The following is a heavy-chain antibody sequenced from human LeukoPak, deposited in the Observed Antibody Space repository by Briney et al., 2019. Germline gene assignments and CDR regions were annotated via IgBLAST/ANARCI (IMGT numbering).Heavy chain of an antibody. D-gene: IGHD6-19*01. V-gene: IGHV1-2*02. Sequence: ASVKVSCKASGYTFTNYYVHWVRQAPGQGLEWMGWINPNSGGTNYAQQKLQGRVTMTTDTSTSTAYMELRSLRSDDTAVYYCARDLKRGYSSGRYSWGTGSSNDYWGQGTLVTVSS. J-gene: IGHJ4*02. CDR3: ARDLKRGYSSGRYSWGTGSSNDY. CDR1: GYTFTNYY. CDR2: INPNSGGT.